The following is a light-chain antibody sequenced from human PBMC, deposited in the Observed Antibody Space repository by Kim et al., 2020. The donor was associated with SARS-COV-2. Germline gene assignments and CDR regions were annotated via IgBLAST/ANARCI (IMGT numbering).Light chain of an antibody. J-gene: IGKJ2*01. CDR3: QHYGNSPYT. V-gene: IGKV3-20*01. CDR2: GAS. CDR1: QALTNSY. Sequence: PGQGPTPXCRASQALTNSYLAWYXQXPGQAPRLLIYGASSRATGIPNRFSGSGSGTDFTLTISRLEXXDFAVYYCQHYGNSPYTFGQGXKLEI.